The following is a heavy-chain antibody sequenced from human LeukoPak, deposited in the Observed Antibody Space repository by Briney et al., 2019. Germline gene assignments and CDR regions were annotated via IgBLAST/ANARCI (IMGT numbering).Heavy chain of an antibody. D-gene: IGHD2-21*01. CDR3: ARDYPKTSILWWGGDY. CDR2: INPNSGGT. J-gene: IGHJ4*02. CDR1: GGTFSSYA. V-gene: IGHV1-2*02. Sequence: ASVKVSCKASGGTFSSYAISWVRQAPGQGLEWMGWINPNSGGTNYAQKFQGRVTMTRDTSISTAYMELSRLRSDDTAGYYFARDYPKTSILWWGGDYWGQGTLVTVSS.